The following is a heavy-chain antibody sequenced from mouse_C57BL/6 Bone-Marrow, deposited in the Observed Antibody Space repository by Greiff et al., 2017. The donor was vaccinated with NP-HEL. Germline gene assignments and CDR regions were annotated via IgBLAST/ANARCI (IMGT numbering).Heavy chain of an antibody. Sequence: EVQLKESGGGLVQPGGSLKLSCAASGFTFSDYYMYWVRQTPEKRLEWVAYISNGGGSTYYPDTVKGRFTISRDNAKNTLYLQMSRLKSEDTAMYYCARHGYFWYFDVWGTGTTVTVSS. CDR1: GFTFSDYY. D-gene: IGHD2-3*01. J-gene: IGHJ1*03. CDR3: ARHGYFWYFDV. CDR2: ISNGGGST. V-gene: IGHV5-12*01.